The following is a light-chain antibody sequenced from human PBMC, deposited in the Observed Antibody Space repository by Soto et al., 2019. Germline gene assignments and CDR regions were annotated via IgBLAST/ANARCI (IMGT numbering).Light chain of an antibody. CDR2: GAS. J-gene: IGKJ2*01. Sequence: EIVLTQSPGTMSLSPGERATLSCRASQSVSSSYLAWYQHKPGQAPRLLIYGASSRATGIPDRFSGSGSGTDFTLTISRLEPEDFAVYYCQQYGGSSLYTFGQGTKLEIK. CDR3: QQYGGSSLYT. V-gene: IGKV3-20*01. CDR1: QSVSSSY.